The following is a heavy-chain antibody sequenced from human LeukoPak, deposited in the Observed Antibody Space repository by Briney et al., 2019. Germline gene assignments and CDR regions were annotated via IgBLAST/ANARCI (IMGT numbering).Heavy chain of an antibody. CDR2: INHSGST. CDR1: GGSFSAYH. CDR3: ARSRTDLISTGARCGMDV. D-gene: IGHD1-14*01. V-gene: IGHV4-34*01. J-gene: IGHJ6*04. Sequence: SETLSLTCAVYGGSFSAYHWSWIRQPPGKGLEWIGEINHSGSTNYNPSLKSRVTISVDTSKNQFALKLSSVTAADTALYFCARSRTDLISTGARCGMDVWGKGTTVTVSS.